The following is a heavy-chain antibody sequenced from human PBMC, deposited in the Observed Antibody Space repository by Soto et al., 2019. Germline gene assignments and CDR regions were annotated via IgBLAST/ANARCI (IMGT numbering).Heavy chain of an antibody. CDR2: IIPILTTP. J-gene: IGHJ6*02. V-gene: IGHV1-69*13. CDR1: GGTFSIYG. D-gene: IGHD6-13*01. CDR3: AKDMGVAAGPNYYYYYYGMDV. Sequence: GASVKVSCKASGGTFSIYGFSWVRQAPGQGPEWIGGIIPILTTPNYAQKFQGRVTIVADESTTTVYMELSSLKFEDTAVYYCAKDMGVAAGPNYYYYYYGMDVWGQGTTVTVSS.